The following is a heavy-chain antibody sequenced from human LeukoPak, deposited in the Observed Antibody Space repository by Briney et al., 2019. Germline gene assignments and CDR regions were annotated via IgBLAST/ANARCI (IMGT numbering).Heavy chain of an antibody. CDR2: INHNGNVN. V-gene: IGHV3-7*03. CDR1: GFISSSYW. J-gene: IGHJ6*02. Sequence: GGSLRLSCAASGFISSSYWMNWARQAPGKGLEWVASINHNGNVNYYVDSVKGRFTISRDNAKNSLYLQMSNLRAEDTAVYFCARGGGLDVWGQGATVTVSS. CDR3: ARGGGLDV. D-gene: IGHD3-16*01.